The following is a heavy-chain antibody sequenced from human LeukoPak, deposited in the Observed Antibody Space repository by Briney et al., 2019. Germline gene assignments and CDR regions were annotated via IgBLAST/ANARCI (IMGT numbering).Heavy chain of an antibody. CDR1: GGSFSGYY. J-gene: IGHJ4*02. V-gene: IGHV4-34*01. D-gene: IGHD3-10*01. CDR2: INHSGST. Sequence: PSETLSLTCAVYGGSFSGYYWSWIRQPPGKGLEWIGEINHSGSTNYNPSLKSRVTISVDTSKNQFSLKLSSVTAADTAVYYCARDYYGSGGYKYWGQGTLVTVSS. CDR3: ARDYYGSGGYKY.